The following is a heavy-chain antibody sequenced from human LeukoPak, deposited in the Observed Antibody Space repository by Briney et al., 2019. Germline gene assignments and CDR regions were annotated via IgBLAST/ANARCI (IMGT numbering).Heavy chain of an antibody. J-gene: IGHJ4*02. CDR3: ASQNYYDSSGYR. V-gene: IGHV3-23*01. Sequence: GGTLRLSCAASGFTFSSYGMSWVRQAPGKGLEWVSAISGSGGSTYYADSVKGRFTISRDNSKNTLYLQMNSLRAEDTAVYYCASQNYYDSSGYRWGQGTLVTVSS. CDR2: ISGSGGST. D-gene: IGHD3-22*01. CDR1: GFTFSSYG.